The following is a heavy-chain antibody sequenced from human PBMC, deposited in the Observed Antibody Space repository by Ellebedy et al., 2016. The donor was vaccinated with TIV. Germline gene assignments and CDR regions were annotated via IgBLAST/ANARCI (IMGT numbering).Heavy chain of an antibody. V-gene: IGHV1-46*01. CDR2: INPSGGST. J-gene: IGHJ4*02. D-gene: IGHD2-2*01. CDR3: ARDGDIVVVPAAGLFDY. Sequence: ASVKVSXKASGYTFTSYYMHWVRQAPGQGLEWMGIINPSGGSTSYAQKFQGRVTMTRDTSTSTVYMELSSLRSEDTAVYYCARDGDIVVVPAAGLFDYWGQGTLVTVSS. CDR1: GYTFTSYY.